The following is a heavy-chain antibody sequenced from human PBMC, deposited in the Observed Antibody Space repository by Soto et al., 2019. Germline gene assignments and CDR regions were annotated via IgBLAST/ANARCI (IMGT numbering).Heavy chain of an antibody. J-gene: IGHJ4*02. D-gene: IGHD6-19*01. Sequence: SDTLSLTCTVSGGSISSYYWSWIRQPPGKGLEWIGYIYYSGSTNYNPSLKSRVTISVDTSKNQFSLKLSSVTAADTAVYYCARHVDSSGWYPNVDYWGQGTLVTVSS. CDR1: GGSISSYY. CDR3: ARHVDSSGWYPNVDY. V-gene: IGHV4-59*08. CDR2: IYYSGST.